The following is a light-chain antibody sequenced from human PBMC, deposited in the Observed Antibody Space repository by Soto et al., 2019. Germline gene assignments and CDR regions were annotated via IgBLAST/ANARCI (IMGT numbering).Light chain of an antibody. CDR3: AAWDDSLNGLV. V-gene: IGLV2-14*01. J-gene: IGLJ3*02. CDR2: EVT. Sequence: QSALTQPASVSGSPGQSITISCTGTSGDIGGYNYVSWYQQHPGKAPKLLISEVTNRPSGVSNRFSGSKSGNTASLTISGLQPDDESHYYCAAWDDSLNGLVFGGGTKLTVL. CDR1: SGDIGGYNY.